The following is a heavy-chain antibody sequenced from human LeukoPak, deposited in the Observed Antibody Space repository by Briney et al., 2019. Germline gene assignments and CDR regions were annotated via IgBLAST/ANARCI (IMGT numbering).Heavy chain of an antibody. CDR3: ARESDGYNYQPFDY. CDR2: ISYDGSNK. Sequence: PGRSLRLSCAASGFTFSSYAMHWDRQAPGKGLDLVAVISYDGSNKYYADSVKGRFTISRDNSKNTLYLQMNSLRAEDTAVYYCARESDGYNYQPFDYWGQGTLVTVSS. J-gene: IGHJ4*02. D-gene: IGHD5-24*01. CDR1: GFTFSSYA. V-gene: IGHV3-30-3*01.